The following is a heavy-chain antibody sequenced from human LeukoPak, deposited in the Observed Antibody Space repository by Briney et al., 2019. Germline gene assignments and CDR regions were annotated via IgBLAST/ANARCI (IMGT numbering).Heavy chain of an antibody. V-gene: IGHV4-61*02. CDR1: GGSISSGSYY. Sequence: SVTLSLTCTVSGGSISSGSYYWSWIRQPAGKGLEWIGRIYTSGSTNYNPSLKSRVTISVDTSKNQFSLKLSSVTAADTAVYYCAREGWYLDYWGQGTLVTVSS. CDR3: AREGWYLDY. D-gene: IGHD2-15*01. CDR2: IYTSGST. J-gene: IGHJ4*02.